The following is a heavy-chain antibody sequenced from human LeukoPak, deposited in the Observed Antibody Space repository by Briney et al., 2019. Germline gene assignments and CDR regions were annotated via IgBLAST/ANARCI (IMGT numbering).Heavy chain of an antibody. D-gene: IGHD2-2*01. J-gene: IGHJ3*02. Sequence: PSETLSLTCTVSGGSISSSSYYWGWIRQPPGKGLEWIGSIYYSGSTYYNPSLKSRVTISVDTSKNQFSLKLSSVTAADTAVYYCARVVGYCSSTSCHDAFDIWGQGTMVTVSS. CDR1: GGSISSSSYY. CDR3: ARVVGYCSSTSCHDAFDI. V-gene: IGHV4-39*07. CDR2: IYYSGST.